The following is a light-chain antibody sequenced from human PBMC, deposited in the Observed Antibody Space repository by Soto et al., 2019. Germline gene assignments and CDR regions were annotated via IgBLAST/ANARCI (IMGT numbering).Light chain of an antibody. CDR3: QQRKNWPPIT. CDR2: DSS. J-gene: IGKJ5*01. Sequence: EIGLTQSPATLSLSPGETATLSCRASQNVDKFLAWYQQRPGQPPRLLIFDSSNRATGVPVRFSGSGSGTVFTLTIGSLEPEDSAVYYCQQRKNWPPITFGQGTRLEI. V-gene: IGKV3-11*01. CDR1: QNVDKF.